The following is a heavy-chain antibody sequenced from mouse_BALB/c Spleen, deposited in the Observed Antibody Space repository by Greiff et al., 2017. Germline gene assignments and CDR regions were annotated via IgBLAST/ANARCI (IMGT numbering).Heavy chain of an antibody. J-gene: IGHJ2*01. CDR2: ISSGGST. D-gene: IGHD2-3*01. V-gene: IGHV5-6-5*01. Sequence: EVNVVESGGGLVKPGGSLKLSCAASGFTFSSYAMSWVRQTPEKRLEWVASISSGGSTYYPDSVKGRFTISRDNARNILYLQMSSLRSEDTAMYYCARGRDGRSHWGQGTTLTVSS. CDR1: GFTFSSYA. CDR3: ARGRDGRSH.